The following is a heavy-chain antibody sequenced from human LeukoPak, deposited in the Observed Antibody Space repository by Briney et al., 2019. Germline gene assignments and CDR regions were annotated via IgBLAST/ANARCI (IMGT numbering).Heavy chain of an antibody. J-gene: IGHJ4*02. CDR1: GPAFSSYA. D-gene: IGHD3-3*01. V-gene: IGHV3-23*01. CDR3: ADYGVSGVRNNFY. CDR2: ISVASNT. Sequence: GGSLRLSCAASGPAFSSYAMSWVRQAPGKGLERVSTISVASNTFYADSVKGRFTISRDNSRNTVYLQMTSLRADDTAVYYCADYGVSGVRNNFYWGQGTLVTVSS.